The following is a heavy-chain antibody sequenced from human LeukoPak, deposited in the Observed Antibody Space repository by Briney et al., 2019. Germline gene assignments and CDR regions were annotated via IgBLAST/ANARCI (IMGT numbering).Heavy chain of an antibody. Sequence: GGSLRLSCAASGFTFSSYAMHWVRQAPGKGLEWVAVISYDGSNKYYADSVKGRFTISRDNSKNTLYLQMNSLRAEDTAVYYCARDSQYYDFWSGYYTYFDYWGQGTLVTVSS. V-gene: IGHV3-30-3*01. CDR2: ISYDGSNK. D-gene: IGHD3-3*01. J-gene: IGHJ4*02. CDR3: ARDSQYYDFWSGYYTYFDY. CDR1: GFTFSSYA.